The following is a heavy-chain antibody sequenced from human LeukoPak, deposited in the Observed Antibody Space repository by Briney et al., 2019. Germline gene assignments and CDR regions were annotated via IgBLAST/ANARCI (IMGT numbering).Heavy chain of an antibody. CDR3: ARDPGFWSGYRNYYYYYMDV. Sequence: GASVKVSCKASGYTFTGYYMHWVRQAPGQGLEWMGWINPNSGGTNYAQKFQGRVTMTRDTSISTAYTELSRLRSDDTAVYYCARDPGFWSGYRNYYYYYMDVWGKGTTVTVSS. CDR1: GYTFTGYY. CDR2: INPNSGGT. V-gene: IGHV1-2*02. D-gene: IGHD3-3*01. J-gene: IGHJ6*03.